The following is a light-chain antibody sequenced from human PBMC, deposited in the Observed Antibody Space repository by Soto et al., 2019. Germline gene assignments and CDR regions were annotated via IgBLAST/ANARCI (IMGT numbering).Light chain of an antibody. CDR2: EVT. V-gene: IGLV2-8*01. J-gene: IGLJ3*02. CDR3: GSHAGDSNLV. Sequence: QSALTQPPSASGSPGQSVTISCTGTSSDVGGYDYVSWYQQHPGKAPKLMIYEVTIRPSGVSDRFSGSKSGNTASLTVSGLQAEDEAGYYCGSHAGDSNLVFGGGTKLTVL. CDR1: SSDVGGYDY.